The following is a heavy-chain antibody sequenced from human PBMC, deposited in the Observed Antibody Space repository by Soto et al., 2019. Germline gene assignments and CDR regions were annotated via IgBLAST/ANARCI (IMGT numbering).Heavy chain of an antibody. CDR1: GYTFTSYA. CDR3: ATIGDYYDSSGYYYGDY. V-gene: IGHV1-3*01. Sequence: ASVKVSCKASGYTFTSYAMHWVRQAPGQRLEWMGWINAGNGNTKYSQKFQGRVTITRDTSASTAYMELSSLRSEDTAVYYCATIGDYYDSSGYYYGDYWGQGTLVTVYS. J-gene: IGHJ4*02. CDR2: INAGNGNT. D-gene: IGHD3-22*01.